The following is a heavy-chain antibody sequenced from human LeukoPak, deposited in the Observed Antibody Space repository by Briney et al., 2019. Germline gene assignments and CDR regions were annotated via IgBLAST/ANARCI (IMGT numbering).Heavy chain of an antibody. CDR2: MNPNSGNT. CDR3: AREEIVVVPAAQSHYYYYGMDV. V-gene: IGHV1-8*01. D-gene: IGHD2-2*01. J-gene: IGHJ6*02. Sequence: ASVKVSCKASGYTFTSYDINWVRQATGQGLEWMGWMNPNSGNTGYAQKFQGRVTMTRNTSISTAYMEPSSLRSEDTAVYYCAREEIVVVPAAQSHYYYYGMDVWGQGTTVTVSS. CDR1: GYTFTSYD.